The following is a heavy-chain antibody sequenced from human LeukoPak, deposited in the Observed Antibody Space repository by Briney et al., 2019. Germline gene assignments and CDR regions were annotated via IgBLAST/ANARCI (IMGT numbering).Heavy chain of an antibody. CDR2: IQNSGST. D-gene: IGHD3-16*01. CDR1: GGSISTYH. V-gene: IGHV4-59*08. J-gene: IGHJ3*02. CDR3: ARKTGEPNAFDI. Sequence: SETLSLTCTVSGGSISTYHWNWVRQPPGQGLEWIGYIQNSGSTNYNPSLKSRVTISVDTSRNQFPLMLNSVTAADTAVYYCARKTGEPNAFDIGGQGTMVTVSA.